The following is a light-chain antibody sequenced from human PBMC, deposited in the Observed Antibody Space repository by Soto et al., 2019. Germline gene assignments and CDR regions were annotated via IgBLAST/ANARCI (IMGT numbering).Light chain of an antibody. Sequence: EIVLTQSPATLSLSPWERATLSCRASQSVSSYLAWYQQKPGQAPRLLIYDASNRATGIPARFSGSGSGTDFTLTISSLEPEYFAVYYCQQRSNWPQWTFGQGTKVEIK. CDR3: QQRSNWPQWT. CDR2: DAS. V-gene: IGKV3-11*01. J-gene: IGKJ1*01. CDR1: QSVSSY.